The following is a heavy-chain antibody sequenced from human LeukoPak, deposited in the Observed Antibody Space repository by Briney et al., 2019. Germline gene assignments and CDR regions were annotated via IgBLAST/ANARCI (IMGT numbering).Heavy chain of an antibody. J-gene: IGHJ4*02. D-gene: IGHD3-16*01. CDR2: IGGYNGDT. CDR3: ARDISGGEDY. V-gene: IGHV1-18*01. CDR1: GCTFNSYS. Sequence: ASVKVSCKASGCTFNSYSITWFRQASGQGLEWMGWIGGYNGDTLYPQKFQGRVTVTTDTSSSTAYMELRSLRSDDTAVYYCARDISGGEDYWGQGTLVTVSS.